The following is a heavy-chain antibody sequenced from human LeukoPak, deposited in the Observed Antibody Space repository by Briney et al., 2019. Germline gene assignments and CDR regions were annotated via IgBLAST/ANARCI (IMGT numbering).Heavy chain of an antibody. CDR2: IREDGNER. CDR3: TRDRNARATKEDRYDY. Sequence: GGSLRLSCAGSGFTFSGYWMTWVRQAPGKGLEWVANIREDGNERNYVDSVKGRFIISRDNSRNSLYLQMNSLRPEDTAVYYCTRDRNARATKEDRYDYWGQGTLVTVSS. V-gene: IGHV3-7*01. CDR1: GFTFSGYW. J-gene: IGHJ4*02. D-gene: IGHD5-12*01.